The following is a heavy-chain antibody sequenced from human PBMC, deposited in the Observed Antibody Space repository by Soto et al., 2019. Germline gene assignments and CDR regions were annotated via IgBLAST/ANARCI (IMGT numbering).Heavy chain of an antibody. CDR3: GRVAVGSYYFAS. Sequence: EVQLVESGGGVVQPGGSLRLSCAASGFTFSSYCMHWVRQAPGKGLVWVSRVNPDGSDTSYADSAKGRFTISRDNAKNTLYLQLNSLRADDTAVWYCGRVAVGSYYFASWGQGTLFTFSS. J-gene: IGHJ4*02. CDR2: VNPDGSDT. D-gene: IGHD6-13*01. V-gene: IGHV3-74*01. CDR1: GFTFSSYC.